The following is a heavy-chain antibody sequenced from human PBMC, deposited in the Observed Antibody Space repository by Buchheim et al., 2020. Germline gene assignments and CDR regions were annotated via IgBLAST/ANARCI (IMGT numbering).Heavy chain of an antibody. CDR1: GYRFSDSG. J-gene: IGHJ4*02. D-gene: IGHD1-26*01. CDR2: IASDGNLK. CDR3: VKWSGTYPLYYFDY. V-gene: IGHV3-30*18. Sequence: QVQLVESGGGVVQPGRSLRLSCAASGYRFSDSGMHWVRQAPGKGLEWVAAIASDGNLKKYAESVKGRFTISRDVSKNTMSLQMNSLRAEDTAVYYCVKWSGTYPLYYFDYWGQGTL.